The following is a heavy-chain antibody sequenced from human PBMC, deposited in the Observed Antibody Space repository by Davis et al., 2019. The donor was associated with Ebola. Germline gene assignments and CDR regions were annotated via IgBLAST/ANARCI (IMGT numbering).Heavy chain of an antibody. CDR3: ARDEWELLSGFYGY. Sequence: ASVKVSCKASGGTFSSYTISWVRQAPGQGLEWMGWISAYNGNTNYAQKLQGRVTMTTDTSTSTAYMELRSLRSDDTAVYYCARDEWELLSGFYGYWGQGTLVTVSS. J-gene: IGHJ4*02. CDR1: GGTFSSYT. D-gene: IGHD1-26*01. V-gene: IGHV1-18*01. CDR2: ISAYNGNT.